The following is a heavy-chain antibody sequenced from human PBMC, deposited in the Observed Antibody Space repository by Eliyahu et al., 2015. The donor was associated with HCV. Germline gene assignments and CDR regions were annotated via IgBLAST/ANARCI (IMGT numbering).Heavy chain of an antibody. D-gene: IGHD5-24*01. Sequence: QVQLQQWGAGLLXPXETLSLTCAVYGGSFSXYYWXWIRQPPGKGLEXIGEIHHSGSTNYNPSLKSRVTISLDTSKNQFSLKLSSVTAADTAVYFCARGERWLLRRTNYYFDYWGQGTLVTVSS. CDR2: IHHSGST. V-gene: IGHV4-34*01. J-gene: IGHJ4*02. CDR1: GGSFSXYY. CDR3: ARGERWLLRRTNYYFDY.